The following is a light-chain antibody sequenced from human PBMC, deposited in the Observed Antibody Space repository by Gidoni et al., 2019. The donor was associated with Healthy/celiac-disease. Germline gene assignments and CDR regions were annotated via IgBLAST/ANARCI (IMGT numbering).Light chain of an antibody. V-gene: IGKV3-20*01. Sequence: EIVLMQSPGTLSLSPGERATLSCRASQSVSSSYLAWYQQKPGQAPRLLIYGASSRATGIPDRFSGSWSATDFTLTISRLEPEDFAVYYCQQYGSSRFTFGPGTKVDIK. CDR2: GAS. CDR3: QQYGSSRFT. J-gene: IGKJ3*01. CDR1: QSVSSSY.